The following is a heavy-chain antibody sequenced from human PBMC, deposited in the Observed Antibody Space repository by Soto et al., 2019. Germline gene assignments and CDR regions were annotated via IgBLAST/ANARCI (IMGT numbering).Heavy chain of an antibody. CDR3: VLYCSDGTCHLEYFQH. CDR1: GFSLSTRGVG. V-gene: IGHV2-5*02. D-gene: IGHD2-15*01. CDR2: IYWDDDK. Sequence: QVTLKEYGPTLVKPTQTLTLTCTFSGFSLSTRGVGVGWIRQPPGKALEWLALIYWDDDKRYSPSLKSRLTITKDTSKNQVVLTMTNMDPVDTATYYCVLYCSDGTCHLEYFQHWGQGTLVTVSS. J-gene: IGHJ1*01.